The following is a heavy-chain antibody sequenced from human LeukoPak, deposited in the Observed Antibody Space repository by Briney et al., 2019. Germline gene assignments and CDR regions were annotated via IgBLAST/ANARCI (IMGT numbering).Heavy chain of an antibody. J-gene: IGHJ4*02. CDR1: GFTFNIYS. D-gene: IGHD2-15*01. V-gene: IGHV3-21*04. Sequence: PGGSLRLSCAASGFTFNIYSMNWVRQAPGKGLEWVPSISGTSNYIYYADSVKGRFTISRDNAKNSLYLQMNSLRAEDTAVYYCAKAPGGSCYSSFDYSGQGTLVTVSS. CDR3: AKAPGGSCYSSFDY. CDR2: ISGTSNYI.